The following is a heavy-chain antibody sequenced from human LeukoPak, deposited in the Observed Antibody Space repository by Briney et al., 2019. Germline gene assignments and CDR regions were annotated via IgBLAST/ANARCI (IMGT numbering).Heavy chain of an antibody. V-gene: IGHV3-23*01. CDR3: ANTLSDYYGSGSYSGFDY. J-gene: IGHJ4*02. Sequence: GGSLRLSRAASGFTLSSYAMSWVRQAPGKGLEWVSAISGSGGSTYYADSVKGRFTISRDNSKNTLYLQMNSLRAEDTAVYYCANTLSDYYGSGSYSGFDYWGQGTLVTVSS. D-gene: IGHD3-10*01. CDR1: GFTLSSYA. CDR2: ISGSGGST.